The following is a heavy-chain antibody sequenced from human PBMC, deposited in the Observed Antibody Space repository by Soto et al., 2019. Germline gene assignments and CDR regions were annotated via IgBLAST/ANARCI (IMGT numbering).Heavy chain of an antibody. J-gene: IGHJ4*02. V-gene: IGHV3-48*03. D-gene: IGHD3-22*01. CDR2: ISSSGSII. CDR1: AFSFSSFE. Sequence: GGSLRLSCTASAFSFSSFERNWVRQAPGKGLEWVSYISSSGSIIYYADSVKGRFTISRDNAKNSLYLQMNSLRAEDTAVYYCARDMIASRGYFDCWGQGTLVTVSS. CDR3: ARDMIASRGYFDC.